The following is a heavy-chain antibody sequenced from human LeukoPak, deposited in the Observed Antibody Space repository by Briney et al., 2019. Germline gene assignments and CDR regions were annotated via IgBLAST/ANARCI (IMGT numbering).Heavy chain of an antibody. Sequence: ASVKVSCKASGYTFTSYGISWVRQAPGQGLEWMGWISAYNGNTNYAQKLQGRVTMTTDTSTSTAYMELRSLRSDDTAVYYCARDRRITIFGVVIKNWFDPWGQGTLVSVSS. V-gene: IGHV1-18*01. D-gene: IGHD3-3*01. CDR3: ARDRRITIFGVVIKNWFDP. CDR1: GYTFTSYG. J-gene: IGHJ5*02. CDR2: ISAYNGNT.